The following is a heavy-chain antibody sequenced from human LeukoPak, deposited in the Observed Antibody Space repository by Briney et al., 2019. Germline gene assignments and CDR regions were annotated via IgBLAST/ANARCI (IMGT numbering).Heavy chain of an antibody. J-gene: IGHJ5*02. V-gene: IGHV4-38-2*02. CDR3: ARAEGKSSSSWYRGKNWFDP. Sequence: SETLSLTCTVSGCSISSGYYWGWIRQPPGKGLEWIGSIYHSGSTYYNPSLKSRVTISVDTSKNQFSLKLSSVTAADTAVYYCARAEGKSSSSWYRGKNWFDPWGQGTLVTVSS. D-gene: IGHD6-13*01. CDR1: GCSISSGYY. CDR2: IYHSGST.